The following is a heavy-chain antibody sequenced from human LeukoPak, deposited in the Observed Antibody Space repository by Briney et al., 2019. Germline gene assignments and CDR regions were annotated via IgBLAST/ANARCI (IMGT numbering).Heavy chain of an antibody. J-gene: IGHJ4*02. CDR2: IYTSGST. CDR3: ASEGTTFSSFDY. Sequence: PSETLSLTCTVSGGSISSGSYYWSWIRQPAGKGLEWIGRIYTSGSTNYNPSLKSRVTISVDTSKNQFSLKLNSVIATDTDVYYCASEGTTFSSFDYWGQGTLVTVSS. CDR1: GGSISSGSYY. D-gene: IGHD1-1*01. V-gene: IGHV4-61*02.